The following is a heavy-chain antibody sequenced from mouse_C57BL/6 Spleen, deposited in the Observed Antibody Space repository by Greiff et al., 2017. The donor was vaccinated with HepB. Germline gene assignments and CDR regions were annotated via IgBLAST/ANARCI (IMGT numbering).Heavy chain of an antibody. D-gene: IGHD2-4*01. CDR3: TIDYDYDGGAWFAY. CDR1: GYTFTSYW. Sequence: EVQLQQSGTVLARPGASVKMSCKTSGYTFTSYWMHWVKQRPGQGLEWIGAIYPGNSDTSYNQKFKGKAKLTAVTSASTAYMELSSLTNEDSAVYYCTIDYDYDGGAWFAYWGQGTLVTVSA. V-gene: IGHV1-5*01. J-gene: IGHJ3*01. CDR2: IYPGNSDT.